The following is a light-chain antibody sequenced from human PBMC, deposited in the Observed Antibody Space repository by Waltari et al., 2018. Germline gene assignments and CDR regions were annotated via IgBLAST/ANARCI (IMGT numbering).Light chain of an antibody. CDR1: QSLLHSSGNTY. CDR2: AAS. CDR3: VQTLAFPWT. Sequence: DILMSQTPLTLPITPGEPAPIPCRSNQSLLHSSGNTYLHWYLQKPGQSPQLLIYAASNRASGVPDRFSGSGSGTNFTLKIDRVAAEDVGVYYCVQTLAFPWTFGQGTRVEIK. J-gene: IGKJ1*01. V-gene: IGKV2-40*01.